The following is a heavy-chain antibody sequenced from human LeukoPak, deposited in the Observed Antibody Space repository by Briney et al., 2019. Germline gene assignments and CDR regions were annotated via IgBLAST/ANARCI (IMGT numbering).Heavy chain of an antibody. CDR3: ARRSYGDGVGY. V-gene: IGHV4-34*01. J-gene: IGHJ4*02. Sequence: SETLSLTCGVHGGSFSGYYWNWIRQSPGKGLEWIGEINHSGSTNYNPSLKSRVTISVDTSKNQFSLKLSSVTAADTAVYYCARRSYGDGVGYWGQGTLVTVSS. D-gene: IGHD4-17*01. CDR1: GGSFSGYY. CDR2: INHSGST.